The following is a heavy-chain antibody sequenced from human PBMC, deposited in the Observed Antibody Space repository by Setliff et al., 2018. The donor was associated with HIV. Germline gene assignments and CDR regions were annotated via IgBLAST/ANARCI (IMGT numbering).Heavy chain of an antibody. D-gene: IGHD6-13*01. CDR2: IYYSGNT. J-gene: IGHJ4*02. V-gene: IGHV4-4*08. Sequence: SQTLSLTCTVSGGSISNYYWSWIRQPPGKGLEWIGYIYYSGNTYYNPSLKSRVTISVDTSKNQFSLKLSSVTAADTAVYYCAREGGIAAAVFDYWGQGTLVTVSS. CDR1: GGSISNYY. CDR3: AREGGIAAAVFDY.